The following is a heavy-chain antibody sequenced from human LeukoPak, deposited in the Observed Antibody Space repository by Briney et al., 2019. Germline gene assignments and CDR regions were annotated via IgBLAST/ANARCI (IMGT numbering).Heavy chain of an antibody. D-gene: IGHD2-8*01. J-gene: IGHJ4*02. CDR1: GFTFSSYA. CDR3: ARIRYCTNGVCSREFYFDY. CDR2: ISGSGGNT. V-gene: IGHV3-23*01. Sequence: QPGGSLRLSCAASGFTFSSYAVSWVRQAPGKGLEWVSAISGSGGNTYYIDSVKGRFTISRDNSKNTLYLQMNSLRAEDTAVYYCARIRYCTNGVCSREFYFDYWGQGALVTVSS.